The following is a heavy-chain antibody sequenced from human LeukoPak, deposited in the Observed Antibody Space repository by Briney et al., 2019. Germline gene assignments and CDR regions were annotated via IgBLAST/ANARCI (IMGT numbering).Heavy chain of an antibody. J-gene: IGHJ6*02. Sequence: GESLKISCKGSGYSFTSYWIGWVRQMPGKGLEWMGIIYPGDPDTRYSPSFQGQVTISADKSINTAYLQWSSLKASDTAMYYCARLFCSTASCLKYYNGMDVWGQGTTVTVSS. D-gene: IGHD2-2*01. CDR3: ARLFCSTASCLKYYNGMDV. V-gene: IGHV5-51*01. CDR2: IYPGDPDT. CDR1: GYSFTSYW.